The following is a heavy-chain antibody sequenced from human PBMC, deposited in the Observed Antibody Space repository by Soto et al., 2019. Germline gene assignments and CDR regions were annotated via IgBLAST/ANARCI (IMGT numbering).Heavy chain of an antibody. J-gene: IGHJ3*02. CDR2: IWYDGSNK. V-gene: IGHV3-33*01. CDR1: GFTFSSYG. D-gene: IGHD6-6*01. Sequence: QVQLVESGGGVVQPGRSLRLSCAASGFTFSSYGMHWVRQAPGKGLEWVAVIWYDGSNKYYADSVKGRFTISRDNSKNTLYLQMNSLRAEDTAVYYCARDPGRSSSPDPFDIWGQGTMVTVSS. CDR3: ARDPGRSSSPDPFDI.